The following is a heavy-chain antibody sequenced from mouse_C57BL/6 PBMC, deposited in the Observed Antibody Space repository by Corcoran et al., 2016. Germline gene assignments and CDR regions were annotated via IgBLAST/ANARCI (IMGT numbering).Heavy chain of an antibody. J-gene: IGHJ4*01. Sequence: QVQLQQSGAELARPGASVKLSCKASGYTFTSYGISWVKQRTGQGLEWIGEIYPRSGNTYYNEKFKGKATLTADKSSSTAYMELRSLTSEDSAVYFCARSLLYYDYDVGAMDYWGQGTSVTVSS. CDR3: ARSLLYYDYDVGAMDY. D-gene: IGHD2-4*01. CDR1: GYTFTSYG. V-gene: IGHV1-81*01. CDR2: IYPRSGNT.